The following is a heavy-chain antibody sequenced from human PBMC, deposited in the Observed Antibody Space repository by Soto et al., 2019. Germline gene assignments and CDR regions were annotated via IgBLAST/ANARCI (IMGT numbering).Heavy chain of an antibody. D-gene: IGHD2-2*01. V-gene: IGHV4-59*08. Sequence: QVQLQESGPGLVKPSETLSLTCTVSGDYISSHYWSWIRQPPGKGLEWIGYVYHSGKTDANPSLKSRVTMTMDTSKNQISLGLTSVTAADTAVYYCARPKGTTPAVWYFDLWGRGTLVTVSS. CDR3: ARPKGTTPAVWYFDL. CDR2: VYHSGKT. J-gene: IGHJ2*01. CDR1: GDYISSHY.